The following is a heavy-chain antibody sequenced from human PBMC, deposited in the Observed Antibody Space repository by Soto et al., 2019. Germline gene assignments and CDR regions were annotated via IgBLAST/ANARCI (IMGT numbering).Heavy chain of an antibody. V-gene: IGHV4-34*01. CDR3: ARVGQVYGIYYYYGMDV. J-gene: IGHJ6*02. Sequence: SETLSLTCAVYGGSFSGYYWSWIRQPPGKGLEWIGEINHSGSTNYNPSLKSRVTISVDTSKNQFSLKLSSVTAADTAVYYCARVGQVYGIYYYYGMDVWGQGTRVTFSS. CDR2: INHSGST. D-gene: IGHD2-21*01. CDR1: GGSFSGYY.